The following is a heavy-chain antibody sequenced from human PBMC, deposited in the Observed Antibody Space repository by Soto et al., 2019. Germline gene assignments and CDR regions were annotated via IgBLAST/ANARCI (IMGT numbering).Heavy chain of an antibody. CDR3: ARQWKLTTVFVD. V-gene: IGHV1-3*05. CDR1: GYTFTTYP. D-gene: IGHD4-4*01. CDR2: INAGSGNT. J-gene: IGHJ4*02. Sequence: QVQLVQSGAEEKKPGASVKVSCKASGYTFTTYPMHWVRQAPGQSLEWMGWINAGSGNTEYSQKFQDRVTITRDTSASTAYLELSSLRSEDTAVYYCARQWKLTTVFVDWGQGTLVTVSS.